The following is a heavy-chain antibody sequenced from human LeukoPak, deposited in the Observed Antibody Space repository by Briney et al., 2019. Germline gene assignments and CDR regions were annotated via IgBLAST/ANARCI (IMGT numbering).Heavy chain of an antibody. CDR2: IEYDGSRE. CDR3: ARDRATMVRGAPGY. V-gene: IGHV3-30*02. D-gene: IGHD3-10*01. CDR1: GFIFSKHG. J-gene: IGHJ4*02. Sequence: GGSLRLSCATSGFIFSKHGMHWVRQAPGKGLEWVAFIEYDGSREYVDSVKGRFTVSRDNSENTLYLQMNSLRAEDTAVYYCARDRATMVRGAPGYWGQGTLVTVSS.